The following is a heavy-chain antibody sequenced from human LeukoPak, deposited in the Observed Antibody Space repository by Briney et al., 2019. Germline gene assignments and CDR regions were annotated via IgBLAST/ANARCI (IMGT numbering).Heavy chain of an antibody. V-gene: IGHV1-69*13. CDR1: GYTFTGYH. Sequence: ASVKVSCKASGYTFTGYHMHWVRQAPGQGLEWMGGVIPIFGTANYAQKFQGRVTIIADESTSTAYMELSSLRSEDTAVYDCARVVTGYYYYMDVWGKGTTVTVSS. CDR2: VIPIFGTA. J-gene: IGHJ6*03. CDR3: ARVVTGYYYYMDV. D-gene: IGHD5-18*01.